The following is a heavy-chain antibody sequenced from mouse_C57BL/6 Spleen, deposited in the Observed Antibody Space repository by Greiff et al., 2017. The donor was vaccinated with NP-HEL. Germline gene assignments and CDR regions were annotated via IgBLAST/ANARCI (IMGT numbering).Heavy chain of an antibody. CDR2: ISDGGSYT. D-gene: IGHD1-3*01. J-gene: IGHJ3*01. Sequence: EVQRVESGGGLVKPGGSLRLSCAASGFTFSSYAMSWVRQTPEKRLEWVATISDGGSYTYYPDNVKGRFTISRDNAKNNLYLQMSHLKSEDTAMYYCARDGGLDPVAWFAYWGQGTLVTVSA. CDR1: GFTFSSYA. V-gene: IGHV5-4*01. CDR3: ARDGGLDPVAWFAY.